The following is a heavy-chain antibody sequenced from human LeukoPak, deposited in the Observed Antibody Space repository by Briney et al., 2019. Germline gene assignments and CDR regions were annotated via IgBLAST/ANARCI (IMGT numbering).Heavy chain of an antibody. D-gene: IGHD3-22*01. V-gene: IGHV4-39*07. CDR3: ARGFNYGGSGYYFDS. Sequence: SETLSLTCTASGASITSSNYYWLWLRQPPGKGLEWIGSIYYTGITYYNLSLKSRVTISVDTSKYQCSLGLSSVTAADTAVYYCARGFNYGGSGYYFDSWGPGTLVTVSS. J-gene: IGHJ4*02. CDR1: GASITSSNYY. CDR2: IYYTGIT.